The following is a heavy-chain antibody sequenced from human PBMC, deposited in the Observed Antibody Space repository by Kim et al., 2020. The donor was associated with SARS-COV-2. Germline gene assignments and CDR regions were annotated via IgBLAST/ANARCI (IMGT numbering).Heavy chain of an antibody. D-gene: IGHD3-10*01. CDR1: GFTFSSYS. Sequence: GGSLRLSCAASGFTFSSYSMNWVRQAPGKGLEWVSSISSSSSYIYYADSVKGRFTISRDNAKNSLYLQMNSLRAEDTAVYYCARDRGYYGSSGMDVWGQGTTVTVSS. J-gene: IGHJ6*02. V-gene: IGHV3-21*04. CDR3: ARDRGYYGSSGMDV. CDR2: ISSSSSYI.